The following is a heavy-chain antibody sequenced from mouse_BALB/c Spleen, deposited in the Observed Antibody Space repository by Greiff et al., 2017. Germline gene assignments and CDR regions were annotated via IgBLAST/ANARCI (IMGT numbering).Heavy chain of an antibody. CDR3: ARSDYGSSPCWYFDV. J-gene: IGHJ1*01. CDR2: ISYSGST. D-gene: IGHD1-1*01. CDR1: GDSITSGY. V-gene: IGHV3-8*02. Sequence: VQLKESGPSLVKPSQTLSLTCSVTGDSITSGYWNWIRKFPGNKLEYMGYISYSGSTYYNPSLKSRISITRDTSKNQYYLQLNSVTTEDTATYYCARSDYGSSPCWYFDVWGAGTTVTVSS.